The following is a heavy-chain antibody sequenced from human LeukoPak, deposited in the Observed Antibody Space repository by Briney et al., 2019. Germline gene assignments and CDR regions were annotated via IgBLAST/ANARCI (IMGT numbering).Heavy chain of an antibody. Sequence: SVKVSCKASGGTFSSYAISWVRQAPGQGLEWMGGIIPIFGTANYAQKFQGRDTITTDESTSTAYMELSSLRSEDTAVYYCARSSYCSSTSCYSNWFDPWGQGTLVTVSS. CDR2: IIPIFGTA. CDR3: ARSSYCSSTSCYSNWFDP. V-gene: IGHV1-69*05. J-gene: IGHJ5*02. CDR1: GGTFSSYA. D-gene: IGHD2-2*01.